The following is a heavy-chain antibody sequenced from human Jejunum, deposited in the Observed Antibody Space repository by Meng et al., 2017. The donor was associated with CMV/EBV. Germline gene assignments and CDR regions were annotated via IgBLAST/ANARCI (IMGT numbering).Heavy chain of an antibody. Sequence: SGNTFTGYYMHWVRQAPGQGLEWMGWINPNSGGTNYAQKFQGRVTMTRDTSISTAYMELSRLRSDDTAVYYCARDVGGLDRNWFDPWGQGTLVTVSS. V-gene: IGHV1-2*02. CDR1: GNTFTGYY. CDR2: INPNSGGT. J-gene: IGHJ5*02. CDR3: ARDVGGLDRNWFDP. D-gene: IGHD3-9*01.